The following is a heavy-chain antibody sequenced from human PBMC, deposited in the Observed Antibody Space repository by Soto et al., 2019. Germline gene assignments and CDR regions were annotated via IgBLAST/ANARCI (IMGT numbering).Heavy chain of an antibody. CDR3: AKDALYSSGWYSGWFDP. CDR2: IRGGGDTS. J-gene: IGHJ5*02. Sequence: GGSMRLSCAVSGFTFRNYAIIWVRQDTGKGLEWVSVIRGGGDTSYYADSVKGRFTISRDNSKNTLYLQMNSLRAEDTAVYYCAKDALYSSGWYSGWFDPWGQGTLVTVSS. D-gene: IGHD6-19*01. CDR1: GFTFRNYA. V-gene: IGHV3-23*01.